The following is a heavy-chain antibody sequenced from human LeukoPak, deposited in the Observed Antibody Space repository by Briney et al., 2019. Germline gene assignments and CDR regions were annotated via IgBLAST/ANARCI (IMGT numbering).Heavy chain of an antibody. CDR3: ARDRPRYCSGGSCYSEPYYYYYMDV. J-gene: IGHJ6*03. CDR1: GGSISSGSYY. Sequence: SETLSLTCTVSGGSISSGSYYRSWIRQPAGTGLEWIGRIYTSGSTNYNPSLKSRVTISVDTSKNQFSLKLSSVTAADTAVYYCARDRPRYCSGGSCYSEPYYYYYMDVWGKGTTVTVSS. D-gene: IGHD2-15*01. CDR2: IYTSGST. V-gene: IGHV4-61*02.